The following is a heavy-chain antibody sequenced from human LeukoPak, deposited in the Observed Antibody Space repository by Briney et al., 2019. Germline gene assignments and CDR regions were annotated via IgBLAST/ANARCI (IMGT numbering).Heavy chain of an antibody. CDR2: IYYSGST. CDR1: GGSISSYY. D-gene: IGHD1-26*01. Sequence: PSETLSLTCTVSGGSISSYYWSWIRQPPGKGLEWIGYIYYSGSTNYNPSLKSRVTISVDASKNQFSLKLSSVTAADTAVYYCAGTGSGSYYEGCFDYWGQGTLVTVSS. J-gene: IGHJ4*02. V-gene: IGHV4-59*08. CDR3: AGTGSGSYYEGCFDY.